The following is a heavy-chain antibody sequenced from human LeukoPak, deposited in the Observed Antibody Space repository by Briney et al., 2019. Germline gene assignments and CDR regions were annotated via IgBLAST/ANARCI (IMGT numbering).Heavy chain of an antibody. CDR3: ASGSSWYGNDY. CDR2: IYYSGST. D-gene: IGHD6-13*01. CDR1: GGSISSYY. J-gene: IGHJ4*02. V-gene: IGHV4-59*01. Sequence: PSETLSLTCTASGGSISSYYWSWIRQPPGKGLDWIGYIYYSGSTNYNPSLKSRVTISVDTSKNKSSLKLSPVTAADTAVYYCASGSSWYGNDYWGQGTLVTVSS.